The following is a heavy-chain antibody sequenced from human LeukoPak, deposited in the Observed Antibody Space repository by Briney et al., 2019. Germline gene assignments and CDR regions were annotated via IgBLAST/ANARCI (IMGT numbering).Heavy chain of an antibody. V-gene: IGHV3-21*01. CDR2: ISSSSSSYI. CDR3: ARGPYDYVWGSYGYFDY. Sequence: GGSLRLSCAASGFTFSSYSMNWVRQAPGKGLEWVSSISSSSSSYIYYADSVKGRFTISRDNAKNSLYLQMNSLRAEDTAVYYCARGPYDYVWGSYGYFDYWGQGTLVTVSS. J-gene: IGHJ4*02. D-gene: IGHD3-16*01. CDR1: GFTFSSYS.